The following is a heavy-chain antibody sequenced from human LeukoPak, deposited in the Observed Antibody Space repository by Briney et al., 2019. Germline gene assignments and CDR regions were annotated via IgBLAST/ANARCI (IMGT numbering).Heavy chain of an antibody. J-gene: IGHJ4*02. CDR3: ARVKGSGWYEVDY. Sequence: PGGSLRLSCAASGFTLSSYEMNWVRQAPGKGLEWVSYISSSGSIIYYADSVKGRFTISRDNAKNSLYLQMNSLRAEDTAVYYCARVKGSGWYEVDYWGQGALVTVSS. D-gene: IGHD6-19*01. CDR1: GFTLSSYE. CDR2: ISSSGSII. V-gene: IGHV3-48*03.